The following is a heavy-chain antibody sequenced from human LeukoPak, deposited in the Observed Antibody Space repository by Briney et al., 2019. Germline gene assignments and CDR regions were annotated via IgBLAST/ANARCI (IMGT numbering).Heavy chain of an antibody. CDR1: GYTFTGYH. J-gene: IGHJ5*02. D-gene: IGHD3-10*01. CDR2: INPNSGGT. V-gene: IGHV1-2*02. CDR3: ARDGFGWFDP. Sequence: ASVTVSFMSSGYTFTGYHMHWVRPAPGQGLDWMGWINPNSGGTNYAQKFRGRVTMTRDTSISTAYVELSRLRSDDTAVYYCARDGFGWFDPWGQGTLVTVSS.